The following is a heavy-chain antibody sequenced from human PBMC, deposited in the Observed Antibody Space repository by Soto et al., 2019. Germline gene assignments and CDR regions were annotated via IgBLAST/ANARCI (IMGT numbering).Heavy chain of an antibody. D-gene: IGHD5-12*01. Sequence: PSGTLSLTCAVSGGSISCGGYSWNWIRQPPGKGLEYIGYIYHSGGTYYNPSLRSRVNISVDKSKNHFTLKLSSVTAADTAVYYCARGGYSGFHFMFDYWGQGTLVTVSS. V-gene: IGHV4-30-2*01. J-gene: IGHJ4*02. CDR3: ARGGYSGFHFMFDY. CDR2: IYHSGGT. CDR1: GGSISCGGYS.